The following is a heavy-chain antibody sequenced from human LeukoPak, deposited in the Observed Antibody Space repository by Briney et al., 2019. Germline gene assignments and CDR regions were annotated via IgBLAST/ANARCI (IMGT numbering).Heavy chain of an antibody. D-gene: IGHD3-10*01. V-gene: IGHV3-9*01. CDR2: ISWNSGSI. J-gene: IGHJ5*02. CDR1: GFTFSDYY. CDR3: AKAPYGSGSYHWFDP. Sequence: PGGSLGLSCAASGFTFSDYYMSWIRQAPGKGLEWVSGISWNSGSIGYADSVKGRFTISRDNAKNSLYLQMNSLRAEDTALYYCAKAPYGSGSYHWFDPWGQGTLVTVSS.